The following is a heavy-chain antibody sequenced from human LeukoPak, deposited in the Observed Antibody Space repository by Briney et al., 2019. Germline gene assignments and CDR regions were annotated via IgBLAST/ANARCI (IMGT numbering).Heavy chain of an antibody. V-gene: IGHV4-34*01. Sequence: KPSETLSLTCAVYGGSFSGYYWSWIRQPPGKGLEWIGEINYSGSTNYNPSLKSRVTISVDTSKNQFSLKLSSVTAADTAVYYCARGSLATKLKDIVVVPVLGYYYGMDVWGQGTTVTVSS. CDR2: INYSGST. D-gene: IGHD2-2*01. J-gene: IGHJ6*02. CDR1: GGSFSGYY. CDR3: ARGSLATKLKDIVVVPVLGYYYGMDV.